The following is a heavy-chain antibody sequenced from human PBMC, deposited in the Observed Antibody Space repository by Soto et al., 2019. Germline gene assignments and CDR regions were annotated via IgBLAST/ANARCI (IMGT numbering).Heavy chain of an antibody. CDR3: ARLPRNSIYVGNSES. J-gene: IGHJ4*02. V-gene: IGHV4-59*08. CDR2: IYYSGST. CDR1: GGTISRYY. Sequence: PWETLSLTCNGSGGTISRYYRGWIRQLPGKGLEWIGYIYYSGSTNYNPSLKSRVTISVDTSKNQFSLKLSSVTAADTAVYFCARLPRNSIYVGNSESWGQGTLVSVSS. D-gene: IGHD3-16*01.